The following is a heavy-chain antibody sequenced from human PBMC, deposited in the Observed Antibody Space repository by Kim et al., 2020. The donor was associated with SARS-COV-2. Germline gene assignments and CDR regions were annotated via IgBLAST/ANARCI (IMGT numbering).Heavy chain of an antibody. CDR3: ARRAGQLLGHYGMDV. J-gene: IGHJ6*02. CDR2: IIPIFGTA. Sequence: SVKVSCKASGGTFSSYAISWVRQAPGQGLEWMGGIIPIFGTANYAQKFQGRVTITADESTSTAYMELSSLRSEDTAVYYCARRAGQLLGHYGMDVWGQGTTVTVSS. D-gene: IGHD6-13*01. CDR1: GGTFSSYA. V-gene: IGHV1-69*13.